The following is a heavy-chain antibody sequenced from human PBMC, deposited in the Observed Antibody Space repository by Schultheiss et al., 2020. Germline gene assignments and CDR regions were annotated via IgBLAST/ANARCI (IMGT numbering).Heavy chain of an antibody. CDR3: ARECYDFWSGYGTDY. V-gene: IGHV4-59*12. J-gene: IGHJ4*02. Sequence: SETLSLTCTVSGGSISSYYWVWIRQPPGKGLEWIGYIYYSGSTNYNPSLKSRVTISVDTSKNQFSLKLSSVTAADTAVYYCARECYDFWSGYGTDYWGQGILLTVSS. CDR2: IYYSGST. D-gene: IGHD3-3*01. CDR1: GGSISSYY.